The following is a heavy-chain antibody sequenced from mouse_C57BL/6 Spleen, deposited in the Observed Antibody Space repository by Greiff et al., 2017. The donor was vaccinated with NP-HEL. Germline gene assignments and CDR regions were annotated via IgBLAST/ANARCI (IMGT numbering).Heavy chain of an antibody. Sequence: QVQLQQPGAELVKPGASVKLSCKASGYTFTSYWMHWVKQRPGQGLEWIGMIHPNSGSTNYNEKFKSKATLTVDKSSSTAYMQLSSLTSEDSAVYYCARGGLPTVVATGYFDYWGQGTTLTVSS. V-gene: IGHV1-64*01. D-gene: IGHD1-1*01. J-gene: IGHJ2*01. CDR2: IHPNSGST. CDR1: GYTFTSYW. CDR3: ARGGLPTVVATGYFDY.